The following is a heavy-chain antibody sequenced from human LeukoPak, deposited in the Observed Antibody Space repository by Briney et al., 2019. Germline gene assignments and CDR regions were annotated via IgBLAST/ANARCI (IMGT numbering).Heavy chain of an antibody. J-gene: IGHJ4*02. Sequence: SETLSLTCAVSGGSINNNDWWNWWSWVRQPPGKGLEWIGEIFHSGSSNYNPSLKSRVTISVDKSKNQFSLKLSSVTAADTAVYYCARDQPSYGDPFDYWGQGTLVTVSS. V-gene: IGHV4-4*02. CDR1: GGSINNNDWWNW. D-gene: IGHD4-17*01. CDR3: ARDQPSYGDPFDY. CDR2: IFHSGSS.